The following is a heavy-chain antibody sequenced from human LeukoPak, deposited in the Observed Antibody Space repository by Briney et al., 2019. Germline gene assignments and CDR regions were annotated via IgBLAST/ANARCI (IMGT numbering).Heavy chain of an antibody. CDR1: GFTFSSYT. CDR3: ARDTNSWCSDI. J-gene: IGHJ6*04. Sequence: PGGSLRLSCAASGFTFSSYTMNWVRQAPGKGLEWVATIGGSKSYIFYGDSVKGRFTISRDNAKNSLYLQMNSLRAEDTAVYYCARDTNSWCSDIWGKGTTATVSS. V-gene: IGHV3-21*06. D-gene: IGHD6-13*01. CDR2: IGGSKSYI.